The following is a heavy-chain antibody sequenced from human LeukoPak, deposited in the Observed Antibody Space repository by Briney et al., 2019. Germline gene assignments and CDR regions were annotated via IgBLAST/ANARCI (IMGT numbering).Heavy chain of an antibody. CDR2: ISGGGSSI. J-gene: IGHJ4*02. V-gene: IGHV3-23*01. Sequence: GGSLRLSCVVSGFTFNRCWMNWVRQAPGKGLEWVSAISGGGSSIYYADSVKGRFIISRDNSKSTLYLQVNSLRAEDTAVYYCAKDRYNSGWGFEYWGQGTLVTVSS. CDR1: GFTFNRCW. CDR3: AKDRYNSGWGFEY. D-gene: IGHD6-19*01.